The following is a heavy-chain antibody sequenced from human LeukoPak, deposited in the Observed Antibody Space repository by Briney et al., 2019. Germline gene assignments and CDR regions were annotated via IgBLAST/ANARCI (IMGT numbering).Heavy chain of an antibody. CDR2: IIPILGIA. Sequence: SVKVSCKASGYTFTSYPISWVRQAPGQGLEWMGRIIPILGIANYAQKFQGRVTITADKSTSTAYMELSSLRSEDTAVYYCARSLAAAGTGAFDIWGQGTMVTVSS. CDR3: ARSLAAAGTGAFDI. J-gene: IGHJ3*02. V-gene: IGHV1-69*02. D-gene: IGHD6-13*01. CDR1: GYTFTSYP.